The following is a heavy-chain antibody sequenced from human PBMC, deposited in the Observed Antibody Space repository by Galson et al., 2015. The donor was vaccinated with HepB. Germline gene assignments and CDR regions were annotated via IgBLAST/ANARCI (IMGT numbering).Heavy chain of an antibody. J-gene: IGHJ4*02. CDR2: ISSGRSHT. V-gene: IGHV3-21*01. Sequence: SLRLSCAASGFTFSNAWMNWVRQAPGKGLEWVASISSGRSHTYYADSVKGRFTISRDNAKNSLYLQMNSLGAEDTAIYYCARDHGFSSGWLFDWWGQGTLVTVSS. D-gene: IGHD6-19*01. CDR3: ARDHGFSSGWLFDW. CDR1: GFTFSNAW.